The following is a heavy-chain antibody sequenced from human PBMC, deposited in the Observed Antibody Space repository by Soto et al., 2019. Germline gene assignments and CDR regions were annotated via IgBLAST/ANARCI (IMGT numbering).Heavy chain of an antibody. J-gene: IGHJ5*02. CDR1: GDTFTSYY. V-gene: IGHV1-46*01. Sequence: ASVKVSCKAPGDTFTSYYLNWVRQAPGQGLEWMGVINPNGGSTKYAQKFQGRITMTRDTSRSTVYMELSSLRSEDTAVYYCARSSGGNFGIIIEGSNWCDPWG. CDR3: ARSSGGNFGIIIEGSNWCDP. D-gene: IGHD3-3*01. CDR2: INPNGGST.